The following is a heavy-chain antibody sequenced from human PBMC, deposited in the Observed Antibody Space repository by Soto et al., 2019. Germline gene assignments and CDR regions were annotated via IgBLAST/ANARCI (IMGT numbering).Heavy chain of an antibody. CDR1: GDSINNFY. V-gene: IGHV4-59*01. Sequence: SETLSLTCTVSGDSINNFYWSWFRQPPGKGLEWIGYIYYSGSTNYNPSLKSRVTISVDTSKNQFSLKLSSVTAADTAVYYCARSTGDSADYWSQGTLVTVSS. CDR2: IYYSGST. D-gene: IGHD4-17*01. CDR3: ARSTGDSADY. J-gene: IGHJ4*02.